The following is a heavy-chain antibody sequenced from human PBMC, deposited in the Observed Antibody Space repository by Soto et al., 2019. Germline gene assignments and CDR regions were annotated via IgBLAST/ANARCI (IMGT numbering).Heavy chain of an antibody. CDR2: IIPILGIA. J-gene: IGHJ5*02. Sequence: SVRVSCKASGGTFSSYTISWVRQAPGQGLEWMGRIIPILGIANYAQKFQGRVTITADKSTSTAYMELSSLRSEDTAVYYCARVLERPDCSSTSCRQSWFDPWGQGTLVTVSS. D-gene: IGHD2-2*01. CDR3: ARVLERPDCSSTSCRQSWFDP. V-gene: IGHV1-69*02. CDR1: GGTFSSYT.